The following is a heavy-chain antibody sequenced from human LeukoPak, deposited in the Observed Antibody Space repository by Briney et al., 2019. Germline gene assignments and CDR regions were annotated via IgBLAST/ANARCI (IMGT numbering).Heavy chain of an antibody. J-gene: IGHJ4*02. CDR1: GFTFSYYG. Sequence: GGSLRLSCAASGFTFSYYGMHWVRQAPGKGLEWVSYISGSSSTIYYADSVKGRFTISRDNAKNSLYLQMNSLRAEDTAVYYCARWGLSDSPIDYWGQGTLVTVSS. CDR3: ARWGLSDSPIDY. D-gene: IGHD3-16*01. V-gene: IGHV3-48*04. CDR2: ISGSSSTI.